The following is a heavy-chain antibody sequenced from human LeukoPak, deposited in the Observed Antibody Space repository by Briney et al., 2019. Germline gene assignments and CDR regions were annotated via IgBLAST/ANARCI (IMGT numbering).Heavy chain of an antibody. CDR1: GYTLTELS. CDR2: FDPEDGET. V-gene: IGHV1-24*01. CDR3: ATGYYDIGAFDI. D-gene: IGHD3-22*01. Sequence: ASVKVSCKVSGYTLTELSMHWVRQAPGKGLEWMGGFDPEDGETIYAQKFQGRVTMTEDTSTDTAYMELSSLRSEDTAVYYCATGYYDIGAFDIWGQGTMVTVSS. J-gene: IGHJ3*02.